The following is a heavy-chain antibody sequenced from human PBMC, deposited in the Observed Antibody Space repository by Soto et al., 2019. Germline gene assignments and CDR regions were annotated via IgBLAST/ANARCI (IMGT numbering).Heavy chain of an antibody. CDR2: IYYSGST. CDR3: ARGVIVDAFDY. D-gene: IGHD2-21*01. V-gene: IGHV4-61*01. Sequence: PSETLSLTGPVGGGAVSSGSYYWSLIRQPPGKGLEWIGYIYYSGSTNYNPSLKSRVTMSVDTSKNQFSLKLSSVPAADTAVYYCARGVIVDAFDYWGQGTLVTVSS. J-gene: IGHJ4*02. CDR1: GGAVSSGSYY.